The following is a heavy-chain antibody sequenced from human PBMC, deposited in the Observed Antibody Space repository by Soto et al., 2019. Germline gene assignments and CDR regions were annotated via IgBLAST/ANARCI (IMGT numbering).Heavy chain of an antibody. CDR3: VKGSDVARQELDY. D-gene: IGHD3-3*01. J-gene: IGHJ4*02. V-gene: IGHV3-30*18. CDR2: ISADGSDK. Sequence: QVQLVESGGGVVQPGRSLRLSCAASGFTFSNFGMHWVRQAPGKGLEWVAAISADGSDKYFSGSVKGRFTISRDNSKNTLFPLKNSLRVEDTAVYYCVKGSDVARQELDYWGQGTLVTVSS. CDR1: GFTFSNFG.